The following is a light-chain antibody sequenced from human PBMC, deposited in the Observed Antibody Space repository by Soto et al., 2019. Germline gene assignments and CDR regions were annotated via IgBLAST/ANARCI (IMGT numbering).Light chain of an antibody. Sequence: IRMTQSPSSFSASTGDRVTITCRACQGISSYLAWYQQNPWKAPKLLIYAASTLQSGVPSRFSGSGSGTDFTLTISCLQSEDFATYYCQQYNSYSWTFGQATK. J-gene: IGKJ1*01. CDR3: QQYNSYSWT. V-gene: IGKV1-8*01. CDR1: QGISSY. CDR2: AAS.